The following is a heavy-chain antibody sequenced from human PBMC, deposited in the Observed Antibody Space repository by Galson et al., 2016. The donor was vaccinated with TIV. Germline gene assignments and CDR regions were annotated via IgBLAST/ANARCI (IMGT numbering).Heavy chain of an antibody. J-gene: IGHJ4*02. CDR3: TTGGGIGYGRPFEH. CDR1: GFTFNDAW. Sequence: SLRLSCAASGFTFNDAWMTWVRQAPAKGLEWVSRSKSEGDGGSIDYGVFVRGRVTISRDDSKNTMALQMNNLNTEDTGVYFCTTGGGIGYGRPFEHWGQGTLVTVSS. D-gene: IGHD5-18*01. CDR2: SKSEGDGGSI. V-gene: IGHV3-15*01.